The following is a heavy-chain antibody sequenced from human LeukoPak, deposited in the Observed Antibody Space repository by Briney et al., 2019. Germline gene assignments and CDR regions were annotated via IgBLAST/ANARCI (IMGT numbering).Heavy chain of an antibody. V-gene: IGHV1-2*02. CDR2: INPNSGGT. CDR1: GYTFTDYY. CDR3: TRGAYCSSTSCLGGHPRYYYYMDV. Sequence: ASMKVSCKASGYTFTDYYIHWVRQAPGQGLEWMGWINPNSGGTNYAQRFQGRVTMTRDTSISTAYMELSRLRSDDTAVYYCTRGAYCSSTSCLGGHPRYYYYMDVWGKGTTVAVSS. J-gene: IGHJ6*03. D-gene: IGHD2-2*01.